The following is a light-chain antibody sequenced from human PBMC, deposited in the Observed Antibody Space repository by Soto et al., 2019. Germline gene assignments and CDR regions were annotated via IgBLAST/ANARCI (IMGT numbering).Light chain of an antibody. J-gene: IGKJ2*01. Sequence: DIQLTQSPSFLSASVGDRVTITCRASQDIANYLAWYQQKPGKAPKFLIYATSTFQSGLPSRFSGSGSGTEFTLTISSLQPEDFATYYCQQYGSSPPHTFGQGTKLEIK. CDR1: QDIANY. CDR2: ATS. CDR3: QQYGSSPPHT. V-gene: IGKV1-9*01.